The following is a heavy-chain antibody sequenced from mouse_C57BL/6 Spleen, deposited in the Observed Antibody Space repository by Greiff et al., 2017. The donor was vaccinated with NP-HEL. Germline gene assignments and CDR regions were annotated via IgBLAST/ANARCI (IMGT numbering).Heavy chain of an antibody. V-gene: IGHV5-17*01. CDR3: ARGSPYDGYHYYAMDY. CDR2: ISSGSSTI. Sequence: VQLKQSGGGLVKPGGFLKLSCAASGFTFSDYGMHWVRQAPEKGLEWVAYISSGSSTIYYADTVKGRFTISRDNAKNTLFLQMTSLRSEDTAMYYCARGSPYDGYHYYAMDYWGQGTSVTVSS. J-gene: IGHJ4*01. D-gene: IGHD2-3*01. CDR1: GFTFSDYG.